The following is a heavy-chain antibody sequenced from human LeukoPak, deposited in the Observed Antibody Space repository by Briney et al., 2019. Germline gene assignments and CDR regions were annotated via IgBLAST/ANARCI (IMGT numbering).Heavy chain of an antibody. D-gene: IGHD3-9*01. CDR1: GYTFTSYA. V-gene: IGHV1-3*01. J-gene: IGHJ4*02. CDR2: INAGNGNT. Sequence: ASVKVSCKASGYTFTSYAMHWVRQAPGQRLEWMGWINAGNGNTKYSQKFQGRVTITRDTSASRAYMELSSLRSEDTAVYYCARDRYDILTGLWTGFDYWGQGTLVTVSS. CDR3: ARDRYDILTGLWTGFDY.